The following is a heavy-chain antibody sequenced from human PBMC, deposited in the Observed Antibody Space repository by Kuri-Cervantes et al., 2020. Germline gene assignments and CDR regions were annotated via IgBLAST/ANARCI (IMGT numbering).Heavy chain of an antibody. CDR3: ARGRGYSGRYFDY. CDR2: IIPIFGTT. V-gene: IGHV1-69*05. CDR1: GGTFSRYA. Sequence: SVKVSCKAFGGTFSRYAISWVRQAPGQGLEWMGGIIPIFGTTNYAQKFQGRVTITRDTSASTAYMELSSLRSEDTAVYYCARGRGYSGRYFDYWGQGTLVTVSS. D-gene: IGHD5-12*01. J-gene: IGHJ4*02.